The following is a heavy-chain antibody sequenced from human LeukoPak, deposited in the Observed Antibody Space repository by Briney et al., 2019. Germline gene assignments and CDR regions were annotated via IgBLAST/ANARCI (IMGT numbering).Heavy chain of an antibody. CDR1: GFIFSRHW. Sequence: GGSLRLSCAASGFIFSRHWMHWVRQAPGKGLVWISRINSDASDTNYADFVKGRFTISRDNAKNTVYLQINSLRDEDTAVYYCARICSSTDCLIPDWGQGTLVTVSS. J-gene: IGHJ4*02. CDR2: INSDASDT. V-gene: IGHV3-74*01. D-gene: IGHD2-2*01. CDR3: ARICSSTDCLIPD.